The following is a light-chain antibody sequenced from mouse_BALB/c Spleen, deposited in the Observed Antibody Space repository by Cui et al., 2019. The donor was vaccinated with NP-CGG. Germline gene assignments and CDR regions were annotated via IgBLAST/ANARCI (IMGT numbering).Light chain of an antibody. J-gene: IGLJ1*01. CDR1: TGAVTTSNY. Sequence: QEVVPQEPAPTTSPGETVTLTCRSSTGAVTTSNYANWVQEKPDHLFTGLIGGTNNRAPGVPARFSGSLIGDKAALTITGAQTEDEAIYFCALWYSNHWVFGGGTKLTVL. CDR3: ALWYSNHWV. V-gene: IGLV1*01. CDR2: GTN.